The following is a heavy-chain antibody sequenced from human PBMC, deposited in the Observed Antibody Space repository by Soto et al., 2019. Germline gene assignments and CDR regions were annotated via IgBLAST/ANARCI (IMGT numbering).Heavy chain of an antibody. CDR1: GGSISSHY. D-gene: IGHD6-19*01. CDR3: ASESSGSYDGFDM. J-gene: IGHJ3*02. CDR2: IYYTGST. V-gene: IGHV4-59*11. Sequence: SATLSLTCTVSGGSISSHYWSWIRQPPGKGLEWIGHIYYTGSTNYNPSLKSRVTISVDTSKNQFSLKLSSVTAADTALYYCASESSGSYDGFDMWGQGTMVTVSS.